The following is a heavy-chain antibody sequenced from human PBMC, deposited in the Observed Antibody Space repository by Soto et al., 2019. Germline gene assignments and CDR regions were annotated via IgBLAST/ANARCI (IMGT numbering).Heavy chain of an antibody. J-gene: IGHJ3*02. CDR2: IYPGDSDT. CDR1: GYSFTSYW. Sequence: GESLKISCKGSGYSFTSYWIGWVRQMPGKGLEWMGIIYPGDSDTRYSPSFQGQVTISADKSISTAYLQWSSLKASDTAMYYCAREGVVVGRGYCRSSSGRSDAFDIWGQGTMVTVSS. V-gene: IGHV5-51*01. CDR3: AREGVVVGRGYCRSSSGRSDAFDI. D-gene: IGHD2-2*01.